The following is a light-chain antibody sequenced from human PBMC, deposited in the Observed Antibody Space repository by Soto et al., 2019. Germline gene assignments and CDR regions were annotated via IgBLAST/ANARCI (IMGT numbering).Light chain of an antibody. CDR3: QQYNNWPLT. V-gene: IGKV3-15*01. J-gene: IGKJ4*01. CDR2: GAS. CDR1: QSVSSN. Sequence: DIVMTQSPSTLSVHPEDIAIFSCRASQSVSSNLAWYQQKPGQAPRPLIYGASTRATGIPARFSGSGSGTEFTLTISSLQSEDFAVYYCQQYNNWPLTFGGGTKVDTK.